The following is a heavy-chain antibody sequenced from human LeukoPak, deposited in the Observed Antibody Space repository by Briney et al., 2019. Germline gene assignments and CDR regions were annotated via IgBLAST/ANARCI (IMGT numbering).Heavy chain of an antibody. J-gene: IGHJ3*02. V-gene: IGHV4-59*01. CDR3: ARVTPGQRPGYAFDI. CDR2: IYYSGST. Sequence: SETLSLTCTVSGGSISSYYWSWIRQPPGKGLEWIGYIYYSGSTNYNPSLKSRVTISVDTSKNQFSLKLSSVTAADTAVYYCARVTPGQRPGYAFDIWGQGTMVTVSS. CDR1: GGSISSYY. D-gene: IGHD6-25*01.